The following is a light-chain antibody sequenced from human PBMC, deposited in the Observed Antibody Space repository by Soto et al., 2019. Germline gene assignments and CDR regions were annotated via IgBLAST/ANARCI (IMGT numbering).Light chain of an antibody. Sequence: DIQMTQSPSTLSASVGDRVTITCRASQSISSWLAWYQQKPGKAPKLLIYDTSSLGSAVPSRFSGSGSGTEFTLTISSLQPDDFAIYYCQQYNTYPGTFGQGTKVDIK. CDR2: DTS. V-gene: IGKV1-5*01. CDR3: QQYNTYPGT. CDR1: QSISSW. J-gene: IGKJ1*01.